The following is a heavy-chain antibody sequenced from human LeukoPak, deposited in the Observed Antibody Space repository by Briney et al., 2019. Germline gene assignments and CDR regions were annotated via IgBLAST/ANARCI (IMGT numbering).Heavy chain of an antibody. CDR1: GYTLTELS. D-gene: IGHD5-24*01. CDR2: FDPEDGET. J-gene: IGHJ6*02. V-gene: IGHV1-24*01. Sequence: ASVKVSCKVSGYTLTELSMHWVRQAPGKGLEWMGGFDPEDGETIYAQKFQGRVTMTEDTSTDTAYMELSSLRSEDTAVYYCAREEMATISNYYYYGMDVWGQGTTVTVSS. CDR3: AREEMATISNYYYYGMDV.